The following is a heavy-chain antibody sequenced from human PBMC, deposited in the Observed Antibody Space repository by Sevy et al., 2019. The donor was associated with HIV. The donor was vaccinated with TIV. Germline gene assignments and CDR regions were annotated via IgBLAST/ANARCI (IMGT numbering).Heavy chain of an antibody. J-gene: IGHJ4*02. D-gene: IGHD4-4*01. CDR2: FRNKEYKWTT. CDR1: GFPFSNYA. V-gene: IGHV3-49*04. Sequence: GGSLSLSCTGSGFPFSNYALSWVRQAPGKGLEWVVFFRNKEYKWTTEYAASVKGRLFISRDDSKSVAYLDMNSLKTADTGLYYCTRSVTTIYWGRGTLVTVSS. CDR3: TRSVTTIY.